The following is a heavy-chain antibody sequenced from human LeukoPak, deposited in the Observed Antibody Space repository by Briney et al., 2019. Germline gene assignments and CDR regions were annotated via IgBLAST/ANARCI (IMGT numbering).Heavy chain of an antibody. CDR1: GFTFSDYY. J-gene: IGHJ4*02. Sequence: GGSLRLSCAASGFTFSDYYMSWIRQAPGKGLEWVSDISSSSRYANYADSVKGRFTISRDNAKKSLYLQMNSMRAEDTAVYYCTRDKQQLDDYWGQGTLVTVSS. CDR3: TRDKQQLDDY. D-gene: IGHD1-1*01. V-gene: IGHV3-11*05. CDR2: ISSSSRYA.